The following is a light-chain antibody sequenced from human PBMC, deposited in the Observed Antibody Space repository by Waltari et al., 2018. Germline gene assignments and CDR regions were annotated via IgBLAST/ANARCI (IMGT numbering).Light chain of an antibody. CDR1: QSGTRA. V-gene: IGKV3-20*01. Sequence: EIVLTQSPGTLSLSPGESATLSCRTSQSGTRALAWYQQKPGQAPRLLIYGASNRATGIPDGFSGSGSGTDFSLTISSLEPXXXAVYYCQHYLRLPVTFGQGTKVEVK. CDR3: QHYLRLPVT. J-gene: IGKJ1*01. CDR2: GAS.